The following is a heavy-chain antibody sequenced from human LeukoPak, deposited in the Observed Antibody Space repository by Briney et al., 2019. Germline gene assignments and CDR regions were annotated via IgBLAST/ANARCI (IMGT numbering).Heavy chain of an antibody. CDR1: GGSISSYY. D-gene: IGHD3-22*01. Sequence: SETLSLTCTVSGGSISSYYWSWIRQPPGKGLEWIGYIYYSGSTNYNPSLKSRVTISVDTSKNQFSLKLSSVTAADTAVYYCAILYYYDSSGYPTSWYFDLWGRGTLVTVSS. CDR3: AILYYYDSSGYPTSWYFDL. J-gene: IGHJ2*01. CDR2: IYYSGST. V-gene: IGHV4-59*01.